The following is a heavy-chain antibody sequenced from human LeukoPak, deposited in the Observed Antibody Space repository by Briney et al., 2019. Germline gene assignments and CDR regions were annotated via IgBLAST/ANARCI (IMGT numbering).Heavy chain of an antibody. CDR1: GFTFSSYW. CDR2: IKGDGNT. D-gene: IGHD3-22*01. Sequence: PGGSLRLSCAASGFTFSSYWMHWVRQAPGKGLVWVSRIKGDGNTNYADSVKGRFTISRDNAKNTVSLQMNSLRAEDTGVYYCARAPSEIGGYYPEYFRHWGQGTLVTLSS. V-gene: IGHV3-74*01. CDR3: ARAPSEIGGYYPEYFRH. J-gene: IGHJ1*01.